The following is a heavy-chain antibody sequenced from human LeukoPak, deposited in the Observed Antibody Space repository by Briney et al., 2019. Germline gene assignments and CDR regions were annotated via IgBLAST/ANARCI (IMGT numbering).Heavy chain of an antibody. CDR3: ARVYYYGSSGYDDY. CDR1: GFTFSSYA. J-gene: IGHJ4*02. D-gene: IGHD3-22*01. CDR2: ISYDGSNK. V-gene: IGHV3-30-3*01. Sequence: PGGSLRLSCAASGFTFSSYAMHWVRQAPGKGLEWVAVISYDGSNKYYADSVKGRFTISRDNSKNTLYLQMNSLRAEDTAVYYCARVYYYGSSGYDDYWGQGTLVTVSS.